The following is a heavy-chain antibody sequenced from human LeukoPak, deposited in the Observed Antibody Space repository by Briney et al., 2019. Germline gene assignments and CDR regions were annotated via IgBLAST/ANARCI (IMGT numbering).Heavy chain of an antibody. D-gene: IGHD6-6*01. V-gene: IGHV3-20*01. CDR1: GFTFDDYG. Sequence: GGSLRLSCAASGFTFDDYGMSWVRQAPGKGLEGVSGINWNGGNTGYADSVKGRFTISRDNAKNSLYLQMNSLRAEDTALYHCARVREYSSSRWFDPWGQGTLVTVSS. CDR2: INWNGGNT. CDR3: ARVREYSSSRWFDP. J-gene: IGHJ5*02.